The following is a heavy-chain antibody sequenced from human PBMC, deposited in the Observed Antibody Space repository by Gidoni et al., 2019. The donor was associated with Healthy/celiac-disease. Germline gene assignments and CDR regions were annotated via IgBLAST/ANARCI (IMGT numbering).Heavy chain of an antibody. CDR3: ARDTPPEWVAAYDAFDI. V-gene: IGHV6-1*01. J-gene: IGHJ3*02. CDR1: GDRVSSNSSA. D-gene: IGHD6-13*01. CDR2: TYHRSKWYN. Sequence: QVQLQQSGPGLVKPSQTLSLTSSISGDRVSSNSSAWNWIRQSPSRGLEWLGRTYHRSKWYNDYAVSVKSRITINPDTSKNQFSLQLNSVTPEDTAVYYCARDTPPEWVAAYDAFDIWGQGTMVTVSS.